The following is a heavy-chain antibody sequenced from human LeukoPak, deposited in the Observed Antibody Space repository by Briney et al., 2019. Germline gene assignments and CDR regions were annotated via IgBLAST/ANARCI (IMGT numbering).Heavy chain of an antibody. V-gene: IGHV1-18*01. CDR2: ISAYSGNT. CDR3: ARHRGGLWSSTSSNWFDP. Sequence: ASVKVSCKASGYTFTSYGISWVRQAPGQGLEWMGWISAYSGNTNYAQKLQGRVTMTTDTSTSTAYMELRSLRSDDTAVYYCARHRGGLWSSTSSNWFDPWGQGTLVTVSS. CDR1: GYTFTSYG. D-gene: IGHD2-2*01. J-gene: IGHJ5*02.